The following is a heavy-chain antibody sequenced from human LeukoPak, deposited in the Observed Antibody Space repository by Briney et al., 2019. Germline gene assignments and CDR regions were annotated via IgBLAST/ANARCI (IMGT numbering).Heavy chain of an antibody. V-gene: IGHV3-33*08. J-gene: IGHJ4*02. Sequence: GGSLRLSCAASGFTFSSYAMSWVRQAPGKGLEWVAVIWFDGSNSHYADSVKGRFTISRDNAKNSLYLQMNSLRAEDTAVYYCARDLRGPYSGSYRPFDYWGQGTLVTVSS. CDR1: GFTFSSYA. CDR2: IWFDGSNS. CDR3: ARDLRGPYSGSYRPFDY. D-gene: IGHD1-26*01.